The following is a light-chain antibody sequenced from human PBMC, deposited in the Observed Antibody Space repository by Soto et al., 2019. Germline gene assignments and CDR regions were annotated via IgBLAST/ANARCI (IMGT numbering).Light chain of an antibody. Sequence: IVLTQSPGTLSLSPVERATLSCLASHSVSRTYLAWYQQKPVQAPRLLMYGASDRATGTPGRFSGSGSGTDFTLTISGLEPEDSAVYYCQQFDDSVTFGQGTRLEIK. J-gene: IGKJ5*01. V-gene: IGKV3-20*01. CDR3: QQFDDSVT. CDR2: GAS. CDR1: HSVSRTY.